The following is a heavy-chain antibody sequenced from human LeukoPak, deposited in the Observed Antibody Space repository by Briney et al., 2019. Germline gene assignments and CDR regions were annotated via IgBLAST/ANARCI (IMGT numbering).Heavy chain of an antibody. Sequence: ASGKVSCKASGYTFTSYDINWVRQATGQGLEWMGWMNPNSGNTSYAQKFQGRVTMTRNTSINTASLELSSLRSEDPAGDYCAGGGVDYGDPWPLDYWGQGTLVTVSS. CDR3: AGGGVDYGDPWPLDY. CDR1: GYTFTSYD. V-gene: IGHV1-8*01. J-gene: IGHJ4*02. D-gene: IGHD4-17*01. CDR2: MNPNSGNT.